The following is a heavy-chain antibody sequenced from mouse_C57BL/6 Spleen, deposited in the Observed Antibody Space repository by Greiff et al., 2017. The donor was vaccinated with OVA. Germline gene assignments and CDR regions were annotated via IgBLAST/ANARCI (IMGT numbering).Heavy chain of an antibody. CDR1: GFTFSDFY. J-gene: IGHJ4*01. CDR2: SRNKANDYTT. D-gene: IGHD2-12*01. Sequence: EVMLVESGGGLVQSGRSLRLSCATSGFTFSDFYMEWVRQAPGKGLEWIAASRNKANDYTTEYSASVKGRFIVSRDTSQSILYLQMNALRAEDTAIYYCARDAPRRRYAMDYWGQGTSVTVSS. V-gene: IGHV7-1*01. CDR3: ARDAPRRRYAMDY.